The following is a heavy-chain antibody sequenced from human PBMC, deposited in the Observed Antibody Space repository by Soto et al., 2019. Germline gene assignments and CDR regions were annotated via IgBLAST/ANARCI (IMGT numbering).Heavy chain of an antibody. CDR2: ISYDGSNK. D-gene: IGHD6-25*01. J-gene: IGHJ3*02. Sequence: GGSLRLSCAASGFTFSSYAMHWVRQAPGKGLEWVAVISYDGSNKYYADSVKGRFTISRDNSKNTLYLQMNSLRAEDTAVYYCARDLGCGGYVDAFDIWGQGTMVTVS. V-gene: IGHV3-30-3*01. CDR3: ARDLGCGGYVDAFDI. CDR1: GFTFSSYA.